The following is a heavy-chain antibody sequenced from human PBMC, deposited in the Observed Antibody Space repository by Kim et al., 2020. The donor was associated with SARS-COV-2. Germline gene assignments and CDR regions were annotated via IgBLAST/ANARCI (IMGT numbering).Heavy chain of an antibody. CDR2: IKQDGSEK. Sequence: GGSLRLSCAASGFTFSSYWMSWVRQAPGKGLEWVANIKQDGSEKYYVDSVKGRFTISRDNAKNSLYLQMNSLRAEDTAVYYCARGRSSSWRRRYFDYWGQGTLVTVSS. CDR3: ARGRSSSWRRRYFDY. D-gene: IGHD6-13*01. CDR1: GFTFSSYW. V-gene: IGHV3-7*01. J-gene: IGHJ4*02.